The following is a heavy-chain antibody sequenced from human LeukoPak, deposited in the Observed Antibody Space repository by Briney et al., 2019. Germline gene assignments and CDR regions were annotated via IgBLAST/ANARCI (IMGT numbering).Heavy chain of an antibody. Sequence: GGSLRLSCAASGFTFSSYAMTWVRQAPGKGLEWVSGISSSGDNIYYADSVKGRFTISRDNAKNSLYLQMNSLRAEDTAVYYCARDRGSYSYYYGMDVWGQGTTVTVSS. CDR3: ARDRGSYSYYYGMDV. D-gene: IGHD1-26*01. V-gene: IGHV3-21*01. J-gene: IGHJ6*02. CDR2: ISSSGDNI. CDR1: GFTFSSYA.